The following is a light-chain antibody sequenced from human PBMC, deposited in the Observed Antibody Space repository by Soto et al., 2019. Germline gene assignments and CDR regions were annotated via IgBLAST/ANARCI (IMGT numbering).Light chain of an antibody. CDR2: GAS. CDR3: QQYGGSPTT. J-gene: IGKJ2*01. V-gene: IGKV3-20*01. CDR1: QTVSRDY. Sequence: EIVLTQSPGTLSLSPGDRATLSCRASQTVSRDYLAWYQQKPGQAPRLLMYGASSRAPGISDRFSGGGSETDFTLTITRLEPEDCAVYYCQQYGGSPTTFGQGTKLEIK.